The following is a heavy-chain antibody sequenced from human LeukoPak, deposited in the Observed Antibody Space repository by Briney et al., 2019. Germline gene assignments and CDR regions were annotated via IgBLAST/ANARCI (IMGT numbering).Heavy chain of an antibody. CDR1: GFTFSSYA. V-gene: IGHV3-30*01. J-gene: IGHJ5*02. CDR3: ARGSGRYNWFDP. CDR2: LSYDGGNK. Sequence: GGSLRLSCAASGFTFSSYAMHWVRQAPGKGLEWGAVLSYDGGNKYYADSVRGRFTIYRDNSKNTLYLQMNSLRAEDTAVYYCARGSGRYNWFDPWGQGTLVTVSS.